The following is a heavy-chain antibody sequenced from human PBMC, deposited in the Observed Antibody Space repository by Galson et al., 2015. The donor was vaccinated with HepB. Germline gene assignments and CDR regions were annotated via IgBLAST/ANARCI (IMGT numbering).Heavy chain of an antibody. Sequence: SLRLSCAASGFTFDDYAMHWVRQAPGKGLEWVSGISWNSGSIGYADSVKGRFTISRDNAKNSLYLQMNSLRAEDTALYYCAKADALGEVVPAATRFDYWGQGTLVTVSS. D-gene: IGHD2-2*01. CDR1: GFTFDDYA. V-gene: IGHV3-9*01. CDR3: AKADALGEVVPAATRFDY. J-gene: IGHJ4*02. CDR2: ISWNSGSI.